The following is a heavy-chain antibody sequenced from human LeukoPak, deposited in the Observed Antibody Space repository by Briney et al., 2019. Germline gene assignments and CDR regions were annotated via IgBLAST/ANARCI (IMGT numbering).Heavy chain of an antibody. CDR1: GFTFSNYA. V-gene: IGHV3-7*01. D-gene: IGHD2-15*01. J-gene: IGHJ6*02. CDR3: ARYLRSFEISGLYSHSYYGMDV. CDR2: MRQDGSEK. Sequence: AGGSLRLSCAVSGFTFSNYAMSWVRQAPGKGLEWVANMRQDGSEKHYVDSVKGRFTISRDNAKNSLFLQMNSLRAEDTAVYYCARYLRSFEISGLYSHSYYGMDVWGQGTTVTVSS.